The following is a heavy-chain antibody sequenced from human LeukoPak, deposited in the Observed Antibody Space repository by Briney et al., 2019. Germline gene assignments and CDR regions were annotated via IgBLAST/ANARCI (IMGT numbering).Heavy chain of an antibody. CDR3: ATAGAAHHYFDY. CDR2: IYYSGST. V-gene: IGHV4-39*01. CDR1: GGSISSSSYY. Sequence: SETLSLTCTVSGGSISSSSYYWGWIRQPPGKGLEWIGSIYYSGSTYYNPSLKSRVTISVDTSKNQFSLKLSSVTAADTTVYYCATAGAAHHYFDYWGQGTLVTVSS. J-gene: IGHJ4*02. D-gene: IGHD6-13*01.